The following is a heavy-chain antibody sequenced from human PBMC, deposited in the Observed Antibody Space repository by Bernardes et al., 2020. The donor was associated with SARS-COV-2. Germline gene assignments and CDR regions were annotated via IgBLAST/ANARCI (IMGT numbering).Heavy chain of an antibody. J-gene: IGHJ5*02. CDR2: ISGSGGST. Sequence: GGSLRLSCAASGFTFSSYAMTWVRQAPGKGLEWVSTISGSGGSTYYADSVKGRFTISRDNSKNTLYLQMNSLRAEDTAVFYCAGYGSGSYKWFDPWGQGTLATVSS. CDR3: AGYGSGSYKWFDP. V-gene: IGHV3-23*01. CDR1: GFTFSSYA. D-gene: IGHD3-10*01.